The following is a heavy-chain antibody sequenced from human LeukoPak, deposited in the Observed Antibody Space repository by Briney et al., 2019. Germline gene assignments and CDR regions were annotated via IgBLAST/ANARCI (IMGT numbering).Heavy chain of an antibody. Sequence: GGSLRLSCAASGSTVSSNYMAWVRQAPGQGLEWVSVIYFGGTTYYADSVKGRFTISRDDSKNTVYLQMNSLRVEDTAVFYCAREGTPSRRGGHYYFDSWGQGTLVTVSS. CDR2: IYFGGTT. J-gene: IGHJ4*02. D-gene: IGHD1-14*01. V-gene: IGHV3-53*01. CDR3: AREGTPSRRGGHYYFDS. CDR1: GSTVSSNY.